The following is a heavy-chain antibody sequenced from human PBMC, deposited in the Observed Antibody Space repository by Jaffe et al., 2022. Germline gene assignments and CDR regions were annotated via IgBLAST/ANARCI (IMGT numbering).Heavy chain of an antibody. D-gene: IGHD3-10*01. V-gene: IGHV4-34*01. Sequence: QVQLQQWGAGLLKPSETLSLTCAVYGGSFSGYYWSWIRQPPGKGLEWIGEINHSGSTNYNPSLKSRVTISVDTSKNQFSLKLSSVTAADTAVYYCARACITMVRGPKRPTGYYMDVWGKGTTVTVSS. J-gene: IGHJ6*03. CDR1: GGSFSGYY. CDR3: ARACITMVRGPKRPTGYYMDV. CDR2: INHSGST.